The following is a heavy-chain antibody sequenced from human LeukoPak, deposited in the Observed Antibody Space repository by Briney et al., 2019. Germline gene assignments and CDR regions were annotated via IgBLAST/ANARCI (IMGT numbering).Heavy chain of an antibody. D-gene: IGHD2-15*01. CDR2: INAGNSNT. V-gene: IGHV1-3*01. CDR3: ARSVVVAEGLDYDY. J-gene: IGHJ4*02. CDR1: GYTFSIYA. Sequence: ASVKVSCKASGYTFSIYAMHWVRQTPGQRIEWMGWINAGNSNTKYSQNFQGRVTITRDTSASTVYMELSSLRSEDTAVYYCARSVVVAEGLDYDYWGQGTLVTVSS.